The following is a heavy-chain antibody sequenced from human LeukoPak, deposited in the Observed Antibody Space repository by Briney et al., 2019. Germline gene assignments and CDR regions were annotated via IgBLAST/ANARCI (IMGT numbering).Heavy chain of an antibody. D-gene: IGHD2-21*01. CDR3: AKEFNRGLPDY. Sequence: GGSLRLSCAASGFTFNNYGMHWVRQAPGKGLEWVAVISYDGSNEYYADSVKGRFTISRDNSKNTLYLQMSSLRAEDTAVYYCAKEFNRGLPDYWGQGTLVTVPS. J-gene: IGHJ4*02. CDR1: GFTFNNYG. CDR2: ISYDGSNE. V-gene: IGHV3-30*18.